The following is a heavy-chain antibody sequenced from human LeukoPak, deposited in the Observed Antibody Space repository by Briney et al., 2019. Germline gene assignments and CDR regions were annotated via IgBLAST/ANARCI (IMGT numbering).Heavy chain of an antibody. CDR2: IYSGGST. Sequence: GGSLRLSCAASGFTVSSNYMSWVRQAPGKGLEWVSVIYSGGSTYYADSVMGRFTISRDNATNSLCLQMNSLRTDDTAVYYYARSSPQNYGDYQFDYSGHGTLVTVSS. CDR3: ARSSPQNYGDYQFDY. J-gene: IGHJ4*01. CDR1: GFTVSSNY. D-gene: IGHD4-17*01. V-gene: IGHV3-66*01.